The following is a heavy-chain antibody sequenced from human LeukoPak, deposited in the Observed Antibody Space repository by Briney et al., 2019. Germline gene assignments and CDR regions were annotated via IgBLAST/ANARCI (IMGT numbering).Heavy chain of an antibody. CDR2: ISSSGSTI. CDR1: GFTFSSYE. J-gene: IGHJ6*02. V-gene: IGHV3-48*03. Sequence: GGSLRLSCAASGFTFSSYEMNWVRQAPGKGLEWVSYISSSGSTIYYADSVKGRFTISRDNAKNSLYLQMNSLRAEETAVYYCARDLLGYCSGGSCYTYGMDVWGQGTTVTVSS. D-gene: IGHD2-15*01. CDR3: ARDLLGYCSGGSCYTYGMDV.